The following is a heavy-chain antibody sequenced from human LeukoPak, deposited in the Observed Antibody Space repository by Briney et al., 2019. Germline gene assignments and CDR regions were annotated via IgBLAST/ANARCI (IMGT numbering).Heavy chain of an antibody. V-gene: IGHV3-7*01. D-gene: IGHD5-24*01. CDR2: IKQDGSDK. Sequence: PGGSLRLSRAGSEFTLSTYWMSWVRQAPGKGLEWVANIKQDGSDKYYVDSVKGRFTISRDNAKNSLYLQMNSLRAEDTAVYYCARWGVKMATINPPDYWGQGTLVTVSS. CDR3: ARWGVKMATINPPDY. CDR1: EFTLSTYW. J-gene: IGHJ4*02.